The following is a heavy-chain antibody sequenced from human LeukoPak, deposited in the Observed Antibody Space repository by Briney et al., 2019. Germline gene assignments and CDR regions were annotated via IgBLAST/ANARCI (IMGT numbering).Heavy chain of an antibody. V-gene: IGHV3-11*01. CDR2: ISSSGSTI. Sequence: GGSLRLSCAASGFTFSDYYMSWIRQAPGKGLEWVSYISSSGSTIYYADSVKGRFTISRDNAKNSLYLQMNSLRAEDTAVYYCAREGPTSSDDAFDIWGQGQWSPSLQ. J-gene: IGHJ3*02. CDR1: GFTFSDYY. D-gene: IGHD6-25*01. CDR3: AREGPTSSDDAFDI.